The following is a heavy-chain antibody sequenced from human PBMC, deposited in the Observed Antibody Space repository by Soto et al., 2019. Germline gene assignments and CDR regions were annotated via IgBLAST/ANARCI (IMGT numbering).Heavy chain of an antibody. CDR1: GFTFSTYT. D-gene: IGHD2-21*01. J-gene: IGHJ4*02. CDR2: ISSTSIYI. CDR3: ARDLHSESDGFGY. V-gene: IGHV3-21*01. Sequence: GGSLRLSCAASGFTFSTYTMNWVRQAPGKGLEWVSSISSTSIYIYYADSVKGRFSISRDNAKNSLNLQMNSLRAEDTAVYFCARDLHSESDGFGYWGQGTLVTVSS.